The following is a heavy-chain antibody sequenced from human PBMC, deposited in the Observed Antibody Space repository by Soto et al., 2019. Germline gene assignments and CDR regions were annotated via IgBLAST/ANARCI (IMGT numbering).Heavy chain of an antibody. V-gene: IGHV4-34*01. CDR2: INHSGST. J-gene: IGHJ4*02. D-gene: IGHD3-22*01. CDR3: ARHDYYDSSAYDY. Sequence: ETLSLTCAVYGGSFSGYYWTWIRQPPGTGLEWIGEINHSGSTNYNPSLKSRVTISVVTSKNQFSLKLTSVTAADTAVYYCARHDYYDSSAYDYWGQGTLVTSPQ. CDR1: GGSFSGYY.